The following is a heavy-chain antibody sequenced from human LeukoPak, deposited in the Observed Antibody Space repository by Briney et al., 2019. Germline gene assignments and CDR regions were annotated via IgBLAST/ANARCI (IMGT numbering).Heavy chain of an antibody. CDR3: ARAFKSGSYFDY. J-gene: IGHJ4*02. D-gene: IGHD1-26*01. CDR1: GFTVSSNY. V-gene: IGHV3-66*01. Sequence: GRSLRLSCAVSGFTVSSNYISWVRQAPGKGLEWVSVIYSGGTTYYADSVKGRFTISRDNSKNTLYLQMNSLRAEDTAVYYCARAFKSGSYFDYWGQGTLVTVSS. CDR2: IYSGGTT.